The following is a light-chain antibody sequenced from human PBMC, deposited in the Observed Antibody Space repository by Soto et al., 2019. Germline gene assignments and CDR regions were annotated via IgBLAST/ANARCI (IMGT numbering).Light chain of an antibody. V-gene: IGKV1-33*01. CDR3: QQYDNLPLDFT. CDR1: QDISNY. Sequence: DIQMTKSPSSLSASVGDRVTITCQASQDISNYLNWYQQKPGKAPKLLIYDASNLETGVPSRFSGSGSRTDFTFTISSLQPEDIGTYYCQQYDNLPLDFTFGGGTKVEIK. J-gene: IGKJ4*01. CDR2: DAS.